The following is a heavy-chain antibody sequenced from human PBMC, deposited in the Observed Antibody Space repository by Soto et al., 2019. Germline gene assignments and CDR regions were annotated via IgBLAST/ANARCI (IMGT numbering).Heavy chain of an antibody. V-gene: IGHV3-23*01. D-gene: IGHD4-17*01. CDR2: ISRSGGST. J-gene: IGHJ6*02. CDR3: AKGPYGDYGYYYYGMDV. Sequence: EVQLLESGGGLVQPGGSLRLSCAASGFTFSSYAMSWVRQAPGKGLEWVSTISRSGGSTYYADSVKGRFTISRDNSKNTLYLQMNSLRAEDTAVYYCAKGPYGDYGYYYYGMDVWGQGTTVTVSS. CDR1: GFTFSSYA.